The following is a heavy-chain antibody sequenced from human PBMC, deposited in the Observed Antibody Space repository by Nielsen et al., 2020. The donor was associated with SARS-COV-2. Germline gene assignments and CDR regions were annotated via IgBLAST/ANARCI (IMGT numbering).Heavy chain of an antibody. Sequence: GESLKISCAVSGLTFSTFGMSWVRQAPGKGLEWVSAITSSSERTYYADSVRGRFTISRDNSKNTLYLQVNRLRGEDTAMYYCAASWLQDDWGQGTLVTVSS. CDR3: AASWLQDD. J-gene: IGHJ4*02. V-gene: IGHV3-23*01. D-gene: IGHD5-18*01. CDR2: ITSSSERT. CDR1: GLTFSTFG.